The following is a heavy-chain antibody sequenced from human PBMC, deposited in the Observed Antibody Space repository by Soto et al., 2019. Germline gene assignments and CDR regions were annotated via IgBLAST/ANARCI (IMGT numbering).Heavy chain of an antibody. D-gene: IGHD2-2*01. CDR2: ISGSGGST. CDR1: GHTFQNYA. CDR3: AKVSRGIGVVPAALN. V-gene: IGHV3-23*01. Sequence: EVQLLESGGGSVQPGGSLRLSCVASGHTFQNYAMTWVRQAPGKGLEWVSGISGSGGSTYYAGSVRGRFTISRDDSKNTLYLQMSILRAEDTAVYYCAKVSRGIGVVPAALNWGQGTLVTVSS. J-gene: IGHJ4*02.